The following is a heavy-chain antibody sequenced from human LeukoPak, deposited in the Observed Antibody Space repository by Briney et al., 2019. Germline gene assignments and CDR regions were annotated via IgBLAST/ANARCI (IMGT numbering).Heavy chain of an antibody. V-gene: IGHV4-34*01. CDR1: GGSFSGYY. D-gene: IGHD4-11*01. CDR3: ARIDYSDYENDAFDI. J-gene: IGHJ3*02. CDR2: ISHSGST. Sequence: SETLSLTCAVYGGSFSGYYWSWIRQPPGKGLEWIGEISHSGSTDYSPSLKSRVTISADTSKNQFSLKLSSVTAADTAVYYCARIDYSDYENDAFDIWGQGTMVTVSS.